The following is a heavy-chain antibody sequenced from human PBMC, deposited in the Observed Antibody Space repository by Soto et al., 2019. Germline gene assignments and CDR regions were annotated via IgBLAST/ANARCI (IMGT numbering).Heavy chain of an antibody. CDR1: GFTFSSYG. CDR2: ISYDGSNK. CDR3: AKDRGRIAGYFDY. Sequence: GGSLRLSCAASGFTFSSYGLHWVRQAPGKGLEWVAVISYDGSNKYYADSVKGRFTISRDNSKNTLYLQMNSLRAEDTAVYYCAKDRGRIAGYFDYWGQGT. V-gene: IGHV3-30*18. D-gene: IGHD6-13*01. J-gene: IGHJ4*02.